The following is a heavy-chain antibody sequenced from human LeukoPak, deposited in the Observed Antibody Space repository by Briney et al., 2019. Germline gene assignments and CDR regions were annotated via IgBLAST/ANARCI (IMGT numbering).Heavy chain of an antibody. J-gene: IGHJ3*02. CDR2: TYYRSNWYN. V-gene: IGHV6-1*01. D-gene: IGHD2-21*01. CDR1: GDSVSSNSAA. Sequence: SQTLSLTCAISGDSVSSNSAAWNWIRQSPSRGLEWLGRTYYRSNWYNDYAVSVKSRITINPDTSKNQFSLQLNSVTPEDTAVYYCARGPQCGGDCYFEGASAFDIWGQGTMVTVSS. CDR3: ARGPQCGGDCYFEGASAFDI.